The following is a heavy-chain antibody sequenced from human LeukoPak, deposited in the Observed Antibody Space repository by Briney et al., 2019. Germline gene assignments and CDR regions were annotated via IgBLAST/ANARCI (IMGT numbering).Heavy chain of an antibody. CDR3: ARGYCGGDCYWFYFDY. V-gene: IGHV4-39*01. D-gene: IGHD2-21*02. Sequence: PSETLSLTCTVSGGSISSSSYYWGWIRQPPGKGLEWIGSIYYSGSTYYNLSLKSRVTISVDTSKNQFSLKLGSVTAADTAVYYCARGYCGGDCYWFYFDYWGQGTLVTVSS. CDR2: IYYSGST. CDR1: GGSISSSSYY. J-gene: IGHJ4*02.